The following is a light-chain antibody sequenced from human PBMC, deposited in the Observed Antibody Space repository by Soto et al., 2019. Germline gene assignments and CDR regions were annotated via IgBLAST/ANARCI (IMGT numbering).Light chain of an antibody. Sequence: DIQMTQSPSTLSASVGDRVTITCRASQSISNWLAWYQQKPGKAPKLLIYKASSLEGGVPSRFSGSGSGTEFTLTISCLQPDDFATYYCQQYNDYSRTFGQGTKVEFK. V-gene: IGKV1-5*03. J-gene: IGKJ1*01. CDR1: QSISNW. CDR3: QQYNDYSRT. CDR2: KAS.